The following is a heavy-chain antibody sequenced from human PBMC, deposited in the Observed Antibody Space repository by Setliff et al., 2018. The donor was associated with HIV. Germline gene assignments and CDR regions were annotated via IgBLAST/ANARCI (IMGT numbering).Heavy chain of an antibody. Sequence: SETLSLTCTVSGGSISSGAYYWSWHRQSPGKGLEWIASASYIGSTYNSSLKSRVTIAEDTSKNQFSLNLSAVAAADTAVYYCARGSVLWDRENHYQYMDVWAKGTTVTVSS. V-gene: IGHV4-39*07. J-gene: IGHJ6*03. D-gene: IGHD1-26*01. CDR1: GGSISSGAYY. CDR2: ASYIGST. CDR3: ARGSVLWDRENHYQYMDV.